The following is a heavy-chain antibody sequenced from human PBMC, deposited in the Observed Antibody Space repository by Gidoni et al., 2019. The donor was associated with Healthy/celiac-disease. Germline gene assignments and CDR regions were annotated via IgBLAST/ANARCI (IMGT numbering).Heavy chain of an antibody. Sequence: QVQLVESGGGVVQPGRSLSVSCAASGCTFSSYAMHWVRQAPGKGLEWVAVISYDGSNKYYADSVKGRFTISRDNSKNTLYLQMNSLRAEDTAVYYCARDPGIEYPGGFDYWGQGTLVTVSS. CDR3: ARDPGIEYPGGFDY. V-gene: IGHV3-30-3*01. CDR1: GCTFSSYA. J-gene: IGHJ4*02. CDR2: ISYDGSNK.